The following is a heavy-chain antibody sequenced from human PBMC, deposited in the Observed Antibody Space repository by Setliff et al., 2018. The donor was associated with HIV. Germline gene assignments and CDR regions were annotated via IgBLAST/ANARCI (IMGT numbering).Heavy chain of an antibody. CDR2: IYHSGST. J-gene: IGHJ5*02. V-gene: IGHV4-38-2*01. CDR3: ARSYCGADCSLVADTNWFDP. CDR1: GYSISSGYY. D-gene: IGHD2-21*01. Sequence: SETLSLTCAVSGYSISSGYYWGWIRQPPGKGLEWIGSIYHSGSTYYNPSLKSRPTISLDTSKNQLSLKLSSVTAADSAMYYCARSYCGADCSLVADTNWFDPWGQGTLVTV.